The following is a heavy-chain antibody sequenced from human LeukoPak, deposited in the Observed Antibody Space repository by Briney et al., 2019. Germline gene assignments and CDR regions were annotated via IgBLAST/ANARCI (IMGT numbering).Heavy chain of an antibody. Sequence: ASVNVSCMASGYTFTSYYMHWVGQAPGQGLEWMGIINPSGGSTSYAQRFQGRVTMTRDTSTSTVYMELSSLRSEDTSVYYCARGPTMAAAGAEYFQHWGQGTLVTVSS. CDR1: GYTFTSYY. V-gene: IGHV1-46*01. J-gene: IGHJ1*01. CDR2: INPSGGST. CDR3: ARGPTMAAAGAEYFQH. D-gene: IGHD6-13*01.